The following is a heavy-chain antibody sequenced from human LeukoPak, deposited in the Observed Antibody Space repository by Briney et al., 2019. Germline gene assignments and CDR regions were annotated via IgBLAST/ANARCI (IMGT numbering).Heavy chain of an antibody. CDR2: INSDGSST. Sequence: QSGGSLRLSCAASGFTFSSYAMSWVRQAPGKGLVWVSRINSDGSSTSYADSVKGRFTISRDNAKNTLYLQMNSLRAEDTAVYYCARDDYDSSNGAFDIWGQGTMVTVSS. D-gene: IGHD3-22*01. CDR3: ARDDYDSSNGAFDI. J-gene: IGHJ3*02. CDR1: GFTFSSYA. V-gene: IGHV3-74*01.